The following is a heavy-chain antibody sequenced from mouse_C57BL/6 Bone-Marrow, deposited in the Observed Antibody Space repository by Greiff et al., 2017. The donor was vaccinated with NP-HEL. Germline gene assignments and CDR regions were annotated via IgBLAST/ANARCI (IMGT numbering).Heavy chain of an antibody. CDR2: IHPNSGST. D-gene: IGHD2-3*01. J-gene: IGHJ3*01. Sequence: QVQLQQPGAELVKPGASVKLSCKASGYTFTSYWMHWVKQRPGQGLEWIGMIHPNSGSTNYNEKFKSKATLTVDKSSSTAYMQLNSLTSEDSAVYYCARSRDGYYWFAYWGQGTLVTVSA. CDR1: GYTFTSYW. V-gene: IGHV1-64*01. CDR3: ARSRDGYYWFAY.